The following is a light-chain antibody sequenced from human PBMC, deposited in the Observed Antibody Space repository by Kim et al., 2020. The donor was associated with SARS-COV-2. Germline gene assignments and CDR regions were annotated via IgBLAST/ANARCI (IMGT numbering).Light chain of an antibody. V-gene: IGLV1-47*01. CDR3: AAWDDSLSGYV. CDR2: RNN. Sequence: ELTQPPSASGTPGQRVTISCSGSSSNIGSNYVYWYQQLPGTAPKLLIYRNNQRPSGVPDLFSGSKSGTSASLAISGLRSEDEADYYCAAWDDSLSGYVFGTGTKVTVL. J-gene: IGLJ1*01. CDR1: SSNIGSNY.